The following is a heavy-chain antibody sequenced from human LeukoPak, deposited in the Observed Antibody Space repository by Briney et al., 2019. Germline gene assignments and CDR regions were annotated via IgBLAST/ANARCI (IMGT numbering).Heavy chain of an antibody. CDR3: ARAPFSYCALDI. Sequence: SETLSLTCAVSGGSVSSTNWWSWVRQSPGKGLEWIGEVFHAGSTSYNASLKSRATISLDKSGNQLSLQLRSVTAADTAVYFCARAPFSYCALDIWGQGTTVTVSS. V-gene: IGHV4-4*02. J-gene: IGHJ6*02. CDR2: VFHAGST. CDR1: GGSVSSTNW.